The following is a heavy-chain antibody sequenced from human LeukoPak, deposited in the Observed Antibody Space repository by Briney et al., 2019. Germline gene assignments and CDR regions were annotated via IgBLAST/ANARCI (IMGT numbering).Heavy chain of an antibody. CDR2: INHSGST. Sequence: SETLPLTCAVYGGSFSGYYWSWIRQPPGKGLEWIGEINHSGSTNYNPSLKSRVTISVDTSKNQFSLKLSSVTAADTAVYYCARVLGYCSGGSCSTAGYFDYWGQGTLVTVSS. CDR1: GGSFSGYY. CDR3: ARVLGYCSGGSCSTAGYFDY. J-gene: IGHJ4*02. D-gene: IGHD2-15*01. V-gene: IGHV4-34*01.